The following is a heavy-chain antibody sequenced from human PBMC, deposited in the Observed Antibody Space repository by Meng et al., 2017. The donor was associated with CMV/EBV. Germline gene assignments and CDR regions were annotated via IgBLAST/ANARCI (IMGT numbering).Heavy chain of an antibody. CDR3: ARDPTRISAFDI. CDR1: GGTFSSYA. V-gene: IGHV1-69*10. Sequence: SVKVSCKASGGTFSSYAISWVRQAPGQGLEWMGGIIPILGIANYAQKFQGRVTITADKSTSTAYMELTSLRSEDTAVYYCARDPTRISAFDIWGQGTMVTVSS. CDR2: IIPILGIA. J-gene: IGHJ3*02. D-gene: IGHD2/OR15-2a*01.